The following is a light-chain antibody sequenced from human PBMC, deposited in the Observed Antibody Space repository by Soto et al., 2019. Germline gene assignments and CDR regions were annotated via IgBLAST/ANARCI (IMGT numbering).Light chain of an antibody. CDR3: QQFDSSPLFT. J-gene: IGKJ2*01. CDR1: QSVSSRY. CDR2: GTS. V-gene: IGKV3-20*01. Sequence: EMVLTQSPGTLSLSPGERATLSCRASQSVSSRYLAWYQQKPGQAPRLLIYGTSSRATGIPDRFSGSGSGTDFTLTISRLEPEDFAVYYCQQFDSSPLFTFGQGTKLEIE.